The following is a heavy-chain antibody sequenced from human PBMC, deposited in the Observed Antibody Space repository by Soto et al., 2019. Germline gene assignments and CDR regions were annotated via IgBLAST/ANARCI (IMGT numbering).Heavy chain of an antibody. CDR1: GYTFSNYG. V-gene: IGHV1-18*04. CDR3: ARDEGIRGFDS. J-gene: IGHJ4*02. Sequence: QVPLVQSGDEVKKSGASVKVSCKASGYTFSNYGISWVRQAPGQGLEWMGWISGYNGLTAYAQNVQGRVTMTTDTPTTTVFMERTGLRSNYTAVYYWARDEGIRGFDSWGQGALVTVSS. CDR2: ISGYNGLT. D-gene: IGHD3-10*01.